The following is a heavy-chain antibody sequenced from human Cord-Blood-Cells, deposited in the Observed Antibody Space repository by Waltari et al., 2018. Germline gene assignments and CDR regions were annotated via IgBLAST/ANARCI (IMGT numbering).Heavy chain of an antibody. CDR2: IWYDGSNK. D-gene: IGHD1-26*01. Sequence: VQLVESGGGVVQPGRSLRLSCAASGFTFSSYGMHWVRQAPGKGLEWVAVIWYDGSNKYCADSVKGRFTISRDNSKNTLYLQMNSLRAEDTAMYYCAKSGSYYYFDYWGQGTLVTVSS. CDR3: AKSGSYYYFDY. V-gene: IGHV3-33*08. J-gene: IGHJ4*02. CDR1: GFTFSSYG.